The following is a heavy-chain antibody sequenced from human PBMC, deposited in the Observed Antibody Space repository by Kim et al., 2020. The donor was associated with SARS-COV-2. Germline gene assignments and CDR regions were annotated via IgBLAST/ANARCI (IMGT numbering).Heavy chain of an antibody. CDR2: ISGSGGST. CDR3: AKDPRLWYYYDSSGYYSNWFDP. V-gene: IGHV3-23*01. D-gene: IGHD3-22*01. CDR1: GFTFSSYA. Sequence: GGSLRLSCAASGFTFSSYAMSWVRQAPGKGLEWVSAISGSGGSTYYADSVKGRFTISRDNSKNTLYLQMNSLRAEDTAVYYCAKDPRLWYYYDSSGYYSNWFDPWGQGTLVTVSS. J-gene: IGHJ5*02.